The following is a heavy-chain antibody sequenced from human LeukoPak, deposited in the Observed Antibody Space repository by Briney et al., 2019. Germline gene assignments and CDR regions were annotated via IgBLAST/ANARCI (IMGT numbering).Heavy chain of an antibody. CDR2: ISDNSVYI. J-gene: IGHJ4*02. V-gene: IGHV3-21*01. CDR1: GFTFSSYA. Sequence: GGSLRLSCAASGFTFSSYAMSWVRQAPGKGLEWVSSISDNSVYIHYADSVKGRFTISRDNAKNTLYLQMNSLRAEDTAVYYCARDPPGYWGQGTLVTVSS. CDR3: ARDPPGY.